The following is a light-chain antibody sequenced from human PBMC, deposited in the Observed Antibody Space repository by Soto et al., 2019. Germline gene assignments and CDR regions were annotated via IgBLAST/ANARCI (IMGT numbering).Light chain of an antibody. CDR3: SPIAPPGTSKA. CDR1: SSDVGSYNL. Sequence: QSVLTQPASVSGSPGQSITISCTGTSSDVGSYNLVSWYQHHPGTAPKLIIYEVTKRPSGVSNRFSASKSGNTASLTISGLQAEVVPIIQGSPIAPPGTSKAFGSGTRVTDL. CDR2: EVT. V-gene: IGLV2-23*02. J-gene: IGLJ1*01.